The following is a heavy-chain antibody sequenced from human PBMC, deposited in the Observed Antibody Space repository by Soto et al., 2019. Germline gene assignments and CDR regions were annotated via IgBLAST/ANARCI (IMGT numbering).Heavy chain of an antibody. Sequence: QVQLQESGPGLVKPSETLSLTCTVSGGSISSYFWSWIRQPPGKGLEWIGYIYYTGSTNYNPSLQSRVTISVDTSKNQFSLLLSSVTAADTAVYYCANFSRYFDLWGRGTLVTVSS. V-gene: IGHV4-59*01. D-gene: IGHD3-3*02. CDR1: GGSISSYF. CDR3: ANFSRYFDL. J-gene: IGHJ2*01. CDR2: IYYTGST.